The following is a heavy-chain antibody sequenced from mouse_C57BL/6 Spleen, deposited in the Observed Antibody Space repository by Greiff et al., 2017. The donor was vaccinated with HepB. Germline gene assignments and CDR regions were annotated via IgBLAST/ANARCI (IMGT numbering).Heavy chain of an antibody. J-gene: IGHJ4*01. CDR1: GFTFSSYA. V-gene: IGHV5-9-1*02. CDR3: TRGRHDYDGDYAMDY. Sequence: EVMLVESGEGLVKPGGSLKLSCAASGFTFSSYAMSWVRQTPEKRLEWVAYISSGGDYIYYADTVKGRFTISRDNARNTLYRQMSSLKSEDTAMYYCTRGRHDYDGDYAMDYWGQGTSVTVSS. D-gene: IGHD2-4*01. CDR2: ISSGGDYI.